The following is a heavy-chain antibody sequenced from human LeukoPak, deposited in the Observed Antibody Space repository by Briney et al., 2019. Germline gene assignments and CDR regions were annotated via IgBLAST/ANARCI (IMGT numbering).Heavy chain of an antibody. CDR3: ARAPPADAYDI. V-gene: IGHV3-21*01. CDR1: GFTFSSYA. J-gene: IGHJ3*02. CDR2: ISSSSYHI. Sequence: GGSLRLSCAASGFTFSSYAMNWVRQAPGKGPEWVSSISSSSYHIYYADSVQGRFTISRDNTKNSLYLQMNSLRAEDTAVYFCARAPPADAYDIWGQGTMVTVSS.